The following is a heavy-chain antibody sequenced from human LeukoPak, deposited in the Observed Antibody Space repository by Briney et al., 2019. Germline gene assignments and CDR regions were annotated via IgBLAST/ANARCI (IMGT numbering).Heavy chain of an antibody. J-gene: IGHJ3*02. CDR1: GFTFSSYA. CDR2: ISYDGSNK. CDR3: ARDWTTNAFDI. D-gene: IGHD3/OR15-3a*01. V-gene: IGHV3-30-3*01. Sequence: GRSLRLSCAASGFTFSSYAMHWVRQAPGKGLEWVAVISYDGSNKYYADSVKGRFTISRDNSKNTLYLQMNSLRAEDTAVYYCARDWTTNAFDIWGQGTMVTVSS.